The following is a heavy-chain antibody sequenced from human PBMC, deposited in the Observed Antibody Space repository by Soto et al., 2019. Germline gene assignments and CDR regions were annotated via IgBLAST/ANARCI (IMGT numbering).Heavy chain of an antibody. V-gene: IGHV1-69*01. CDR3: ARDHLRTTARITMVRGALRHYYYGMDV. Sequence: QVQLVQSGAEVKKPGSSVKVSCKASGGTFSSYAISWVRQAPGQGLEWMGGIIPIFGTANYAQKFQGRVTITADESTSPAYRELSSLRSEDTALYYCARDHLRTTARITMVRGALRHYYYGMDVWGQGTTVTVSS. D-gene: IGHD3-10*01. CDR2: IIPIFGTA. CDR1: GGTFSSYA. J-gene: IGHJ6*02.